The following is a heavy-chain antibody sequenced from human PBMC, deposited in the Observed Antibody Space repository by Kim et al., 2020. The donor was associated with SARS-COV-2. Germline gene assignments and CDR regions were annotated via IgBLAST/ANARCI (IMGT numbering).Heavy chain of an antibody. CDR1: GFTFTRYF. J-gene: IGHJ4*02. V-gene: IGHV1-46*01. CDR3: ATFPVVDGGKTPY. D-gene: IGHD2-15*01. CDR2: FDPSSGST. Sequence: ASVKVSCKASGFTFTRYFIHWVRQAPGQGLEWMGLFDPSSGSTRYAQRLQGRVTMTSDTSTSTFFMELSSLRSDDTAVYYCATFPVVDGGKTPYWGQGAQVTVSS.